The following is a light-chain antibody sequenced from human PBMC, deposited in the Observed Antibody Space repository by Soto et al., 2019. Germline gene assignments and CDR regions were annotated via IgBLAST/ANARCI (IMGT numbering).Light chain of an antibody. Sequence: DIQMTQSPSSLSASVGARVTITCRASQGIRYNLGWYQQRPGKAPERLIYDTFTLASGVPSRFSGSGSGTEFTLTIASLQPEDVATYYCQQLNSYPRTFGQGTKLEIK. CDR1: QGIRYN. CDR3: QQLNSYPRT. V-gene: IGKV1-17*01. J-gene: IGKJ2*01. CDR2: DTF.